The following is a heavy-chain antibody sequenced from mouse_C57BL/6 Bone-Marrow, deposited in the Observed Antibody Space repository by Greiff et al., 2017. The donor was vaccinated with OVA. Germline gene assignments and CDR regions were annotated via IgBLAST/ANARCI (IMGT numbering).Heavy chain of an antibody. V-gene: IGHV15-2*01. D-gene: IGHD1-1*01. CDR3: ASDLYYYGSSYVGYFDV. CDR1: DSEVFPIAY. J-gene: IGHJ1*03. Sequence: QVQLQQSGSELRSPGSSVKLSCKDFDSEVFPIAYMSWVRQKPGHGFEWIGGILPSIGRTIYGEKFEDKATLDADTLSNTAYLELNSLTSEDSAIYYCASDLYYYGSSYVGYFDVWGTGTTVTVSS. CDR2: ILPSIGRT.